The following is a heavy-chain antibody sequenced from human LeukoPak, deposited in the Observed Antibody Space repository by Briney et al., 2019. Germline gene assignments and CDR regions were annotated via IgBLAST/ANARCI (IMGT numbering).Heavy chain of an antibody. CDR3: AKDQRGITMIVVGILGAFDI. J-gene: IGHJ3*02. Sequence: GGSLRPSCAASGFTFSSYAMSWVRQAPGKGLEWVSAISGSGGSTYYADSVKGRFTISRDSSKNTLYLQMNSLRAEDTAVYYCAKDQRGITMIVVGILGAFDIWGQGTMVTVSS. D-gene: IGHD3-22*01. CDR1: GFTFSSYA. CDR2: ISGSGGST. V-gene: IGHV3-23*01.